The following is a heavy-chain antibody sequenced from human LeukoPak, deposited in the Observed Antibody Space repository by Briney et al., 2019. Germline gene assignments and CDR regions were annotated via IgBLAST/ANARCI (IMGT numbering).Heavy chain of an antibody. V-gene: IGHV1-69*13. J-gene: IGHJ4*02. CDR3: ARIADYYDSSGLFQYYFDY. CDR2: IIPIFGTA. CDR1: GGTFSSYA. Sequence: SVKVSCKASGGTFSSYAISWVRQAPGQGLEWMGGIIPIFGTANYAQKFQGRVTITADESTSTAYMELSSLRSEDTAVYYCARIADYYDSSGLFQYYFDYWGQGTLVTVSS. D-gene: IGHD3-22*01.